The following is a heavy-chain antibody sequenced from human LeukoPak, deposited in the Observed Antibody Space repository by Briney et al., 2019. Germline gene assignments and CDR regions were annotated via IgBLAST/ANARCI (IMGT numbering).Heavy chain of an antibody. CDR2: ITHDGSEK. CDR1: GFTFSNYH. D-gene: IGHD2-15*01. J-gene: IGHJ3*02. Sequence: GVSLRLSCAASGFTFSNYHMSWVRQAAGKGLAWVAKITHDGSEKYYMDSVKGRFTISRDNGKNLLYLQMNSLRAEDPAVYLCARAWRQDNAFDMWGQGTMVTVSS. CDR3: ARAWRQDNAFDM. V-gene: IGHV3-7*04.